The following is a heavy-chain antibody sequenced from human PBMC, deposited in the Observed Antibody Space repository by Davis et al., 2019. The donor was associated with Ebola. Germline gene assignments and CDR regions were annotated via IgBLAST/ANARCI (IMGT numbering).Heavy chain of an antibody. CDR3: ARAYYYDSSGYYYRYYFDY. D-gene: IGHD3-22*01. V-gene: IGHV1-2*02. CDR1: GYTFTAYY. Sequence: ASVTVSRKASGYTFTAYYMHWVRQAPGQGLEWMGWINPNSGGTNCAQKFQGRVTMTRDTSISTAYMELSRLGSDDTAVYYCARAYYYDSSGYYYRYYFDYWGQGTLVTVSS. CDR2: INPNSGGT. J-gene: IGHJ4*02.